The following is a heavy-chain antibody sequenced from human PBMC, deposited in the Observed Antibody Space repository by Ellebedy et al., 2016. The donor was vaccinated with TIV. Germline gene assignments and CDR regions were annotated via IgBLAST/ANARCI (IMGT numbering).Heavy chain of an antibody. Sequence: GESLKISXAASGFTFSSYWMSWVRQAPGKGLEWVANIKQDGSEKYYVDSVKGRFTISRDNAKNSLYLQMNSLRAEDTAVYYCARVPGIAARPSQVVFDYWGQGTLVTVSS. J-gene: IGHJ4*02. V-gene: IGHV3-7*01. D-gene: IGHD6-6*01. CDR3: ARVPGIAARPSQVVFDY. CDR2: IKQDGSEK. CDR1: GFTFSSYW.